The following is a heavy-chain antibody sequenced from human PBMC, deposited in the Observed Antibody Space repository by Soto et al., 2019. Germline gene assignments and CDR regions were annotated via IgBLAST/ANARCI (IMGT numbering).Heavy chain of an antibody. CDR2: IYYSGST. D-gene: IGHD2-21*01. CDR3: ARSYAYVFDYYGMDV. J-gene: IGHJ6*02. V-gene: IGHV4-30-4*01. CDR1: GGSISSGDYY. Sequence: QVQLQESGPGLVKPSQTLSLTCTVSGGSISSGDYYWSWIRQPPGKGLEWIGYIYYSGSTYYNPSLKSRVTISVDTSKNQFSLKLSPVTAADTAVYYCARSYAYVFDYYGMDVWGQGTTVTVSS.